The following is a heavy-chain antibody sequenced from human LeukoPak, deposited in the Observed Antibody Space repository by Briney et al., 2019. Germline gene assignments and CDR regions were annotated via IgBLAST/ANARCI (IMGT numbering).Heavy chain of an antibody. D-gene: IGHD3-3*01. CDR3: AKGSNYDFWSGYYKDAFDI. CDR2: IIPIFGTA. Sequence: SVKVSCKASGGTFSSYAISWVRQAPGQGLEWMGGIIPIFGTANYAQKFQGRVTITADESTGTAYMELSSLRSEDTAVYYCAKGSNYDFWSGYYKDAFDIWGQGTMVTVSS. V-gene: IGHV1-69*13. CDR1: GGTFSSYA. J-gene: IGHJ3*02.